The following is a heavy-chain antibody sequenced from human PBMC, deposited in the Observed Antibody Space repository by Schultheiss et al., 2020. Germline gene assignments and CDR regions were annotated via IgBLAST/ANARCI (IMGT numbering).Heavy chain of an antibody. Sequence: WGSLRLSCAVSGVTFSDFAMSWVRQAPGKGLEWISAISGSGDATSYVDSVKGRFTISRDNAKNSLYLQMNSLRAEDTAVYYCARGSITMVRGVGHYGMDVWGKGTT. CDR1: GVTFSDFA. D-gene: IGHD3-10*01. CDR3: ARGSITMVRGVGHYGMDV. V-gene: IGHV3-23*01. CDR2: ISGSGDAT. J-gene: IGHJ6*04.